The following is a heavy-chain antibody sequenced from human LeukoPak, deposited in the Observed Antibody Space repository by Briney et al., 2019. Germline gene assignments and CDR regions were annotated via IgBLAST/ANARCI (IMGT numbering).Heavy chain of an antibody. CDR3: ARVKGSNWFDP. V-gene: IGHV4-59*01. CDR2: INNSEST. CDR1: GVSISIYY. Sequence: PSETLSLTCTVSGVSISIYYWSWIRQPPGKGLEWIGYINNSESTYYNPSLKSRVTISLDTSKNQFSLRLNSVTAADTAVYYCARVKGSNWFDPWGQGTLVTVSS. J-gene: IGHJ5*02. D-gene: IGHD6-6*01.